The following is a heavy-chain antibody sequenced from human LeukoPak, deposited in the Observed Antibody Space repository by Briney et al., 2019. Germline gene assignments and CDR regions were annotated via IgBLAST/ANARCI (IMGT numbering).Heavy chain of an antibody. Sequence: PSETLSLTCTVSGGSIGSYYWSWIRQSPGKGPEWIAYISHSGSTNSNPSLNSPVTISLDTSKNQFSLKLSSVTAADTAVYYCARDPSSGWYYFDYWGQGTLVTVSS. CDR2: ISHSGST. D-gene: IGHD6-19*01. CDR1: GGSIGSYY. CDR3: ARDPSSGWYYFDY. J-gene: IGHJ4*02. V-gene: IGHV4-59*01.